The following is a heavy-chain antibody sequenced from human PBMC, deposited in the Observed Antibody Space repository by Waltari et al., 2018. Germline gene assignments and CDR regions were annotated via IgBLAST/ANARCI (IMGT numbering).Heavy chain of an antibody. V-gene: IGHV5-51*03. Sequence: EVQLVQSGAEVKKPGESLKISCKGSGYSFTSYWIGWVRQMPGKGLEWMGISYPGDSDTRYSPSFQGQVTISADKSISTAYLQWSSLRAEDTAMYYCAKVAGGFWDSSGWYYFDYWGQGTLVTVSS. D-gene: IGHD6-19*01. J-gene: IGHJ4*02. CDR1: GYSFTSYW. CDR3: AKVAGGFWDSSGWYYFDY. CDR2: SYPGDSDT.